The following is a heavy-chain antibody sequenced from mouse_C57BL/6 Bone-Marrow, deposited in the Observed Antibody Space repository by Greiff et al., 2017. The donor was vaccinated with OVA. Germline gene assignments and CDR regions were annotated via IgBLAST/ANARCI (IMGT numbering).Heavy chain of an antibody. J-gene: IGHJ4*01. CDR3: ARTPKRDYYAMDY. V-gene: IGHV1-76*01. CDR2: IYPGSGNT. Sequence: RPGQGLEWIARIYPGSGNTYYNEKFKGKATLTAEKSSSTAYMQLSSLTSEDSAVYFCARTPKRDYYAMDYWGQGTSVTVSS.